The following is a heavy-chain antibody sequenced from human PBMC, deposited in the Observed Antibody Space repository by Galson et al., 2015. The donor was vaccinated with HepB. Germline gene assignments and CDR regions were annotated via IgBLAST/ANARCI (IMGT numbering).Heavy chain of an antibody. CDR1: GYTFTSYG. J-gene: IGHJ4*02. V-gene: IGHV1-18*04. D-gene: IGHD5-18*01. Sequence: SVKVSCKASGYTFTSYGISWVRQAPGQGLEWMGRISAYNGNTNYAQKLQGRVTMTTETSTSTAYMELRSLRSDDTAVYYCARDGRRGYNYGCDYWGQGTLVTVSS. CDR2: ISAYNGNT. CDR3: ARDGRRGYNYGCDY.